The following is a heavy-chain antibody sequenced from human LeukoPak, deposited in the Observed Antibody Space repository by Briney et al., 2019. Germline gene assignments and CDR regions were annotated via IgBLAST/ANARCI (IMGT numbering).Heavy chain of an antibody. J-gene: IGHJ4*02. V-gene: IGHV1-18*01. D-gene: IGHD3-22*01. CDR1: GYTFTSYG. CDR3: ARDFGDINYYDSSGYYKSLDY. Sequence: ASVKVSCKASGYTFTSYGISWVRQAPGQGLEWMGWISAYNGNTNYAQKLQGRVTMTTDTSTSTAYMELRSLRSDDTAVYYCARDFGDINYYDSSGYYKSLDYWGQGTLVTVSS. CDR2: ISAYNGNT.